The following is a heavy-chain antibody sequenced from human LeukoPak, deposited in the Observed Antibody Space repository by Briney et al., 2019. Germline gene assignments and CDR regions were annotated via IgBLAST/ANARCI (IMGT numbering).Heavy chain of an antibody. CDR3: ARATGGTFTNWFDP. D-gene: IGHD3-16*01. CDR2: IIPIFGTA. V-gene: IGHV1-69*13. J-gene: IGHJ5*02. CDR1: GGTFISYA. Sequence: GASVKVSCKASGGTFISYAISWVRQAPGQGLEWMGGIIPIFGTANYAQKFQGRVTITADESTSTAYMELSSLRSEDTAVYYCARATGGTFTNWFDPRGQGTLVTVSS.